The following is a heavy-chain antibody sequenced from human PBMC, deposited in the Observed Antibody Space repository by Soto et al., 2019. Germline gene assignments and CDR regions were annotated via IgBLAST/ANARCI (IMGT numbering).Heavy chain of an antibody. Sequence: QVQLQESGPGRVKTSQTLSLTCTVSGGSISSGDYYWSWIRQPPGKGLEWIGYIYYSGSTYYNPSLKSRVTTSVDTSKNQFSRKLSSVTAADTAVYYCARERPDGSRLDPWGQGTLVTVSS. CDR1: GGSISSGDYY. V-gene: IGHV4-30-4*01. CDR3: ARERPDGSRLDP. D-gene: IGHD6-13*01. J-gene: IGHJ5*02. CDR2: IYYSGST.